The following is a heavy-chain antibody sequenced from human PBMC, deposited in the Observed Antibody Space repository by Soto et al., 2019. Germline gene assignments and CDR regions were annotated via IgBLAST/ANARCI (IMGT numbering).Heavy chain of an antibody. J-gene: IGHJ6*02. Sequence: PGESLKISCQASGYSFTTYWISWVRQMPGKGLECMGRIDPTDSYTDYGPSFEGHVTMSVDRSINTAYLEWSSLKASDSAMYYCARDRVIVRDRGDNYYYGMDVWGQGTTVTVSS. CDR1: GYSFTTYW. D-gene: IGHD1-26*01. V-gene: IGHV5-10-1*01. CDR2: IDPTDSYT. CDR3: ARDRVIVRDRGDNYYYGMDV.